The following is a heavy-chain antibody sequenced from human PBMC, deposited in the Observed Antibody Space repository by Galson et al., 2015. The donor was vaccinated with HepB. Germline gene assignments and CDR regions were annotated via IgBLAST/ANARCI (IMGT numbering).Heavy chain of an antibody. CDR1: EYSFTSHW. D-gene: IGHD3-9*01. Sequence: SGAEVKKPGESLKISCKGSEYSFTSHWIGWVRQMPGKGLEWMGIIFPADSDTRYSPSFQGQVTISADNSISTAYLEWSSLKASDTAMYYCARHRRRYFDLDVWGQGTTVTVSS. V-gene: IGHV5-51*01. J-gene: IGHJ6*02. CDR2: IFPADSDT. CDR3: ARHRRRYFDLDV.